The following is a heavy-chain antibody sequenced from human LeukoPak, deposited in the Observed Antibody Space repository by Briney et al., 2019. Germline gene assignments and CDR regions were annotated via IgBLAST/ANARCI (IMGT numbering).Heavy chain of an antibody. Sequence: GGSLRLSCAASGFTVSSNYMSWVRQAPGKGLEWVSVIYSGGSTLYADSVKGRFTISRDNSKNTLYLQMNSLRAEDTAVYYCARDLHYYYGSGAYYYYGMDVWGQGTTVTVSS. J-gene: IGHJ6*02. CDR2: IYSGGST. V-gene: IGHV3-66*01. CDR1: GFTVSSNY. CDR3: ARDLHYYYGSGAYYYYGMDV. D-gene: IGHD3-10*01.